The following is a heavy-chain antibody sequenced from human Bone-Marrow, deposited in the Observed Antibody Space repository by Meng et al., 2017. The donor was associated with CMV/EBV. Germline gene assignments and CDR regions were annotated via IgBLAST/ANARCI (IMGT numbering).Heavy chain of an antibody. Sequence: ASVKVSCKASGYTFTSYYMHWVRQAPGQGLEWMGIINPNSGGTNYAQKFQGRVTMTRDTSISTAYMELSRLRSDDTAVYYCARDRALERRGQPDYWGQGTLVTVSS. D-gene: IGHD1-1*01. CDR3: ARDRALERRGQPDY. CDR1: GYTFTSYY. J-gene: IGHJ4*02. CDR2: INPNSGGT. V-gene: IGHV1-2*02.